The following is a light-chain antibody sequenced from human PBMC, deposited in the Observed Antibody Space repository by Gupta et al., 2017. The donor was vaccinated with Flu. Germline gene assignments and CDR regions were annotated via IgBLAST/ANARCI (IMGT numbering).Light chain of an antibody. CDR1: QGITNN. J-gene: IGKJ2*01. CDR2: AAS. Sequence: DIQMTQSPSSLSASVGDRVTITCRASQGITNNLAWYQQKPGKVPKLLIYAASTLRSGVPSRFSGSGSGTDFTLTISSLQPEDVATYYCQKYNNAPGPFGQGTKLEIK. CDR3: QKYNNAPGP. V-gene: IGKV1-27*01.